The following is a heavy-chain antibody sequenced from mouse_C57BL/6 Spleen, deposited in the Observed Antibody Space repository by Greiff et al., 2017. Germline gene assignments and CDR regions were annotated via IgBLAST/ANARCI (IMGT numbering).Heavy chain of an antibody. V-gene: IGHV1-9*01. D-gene: IGHD3-2*02. Sequence: VQLQESGAELMKPGASVKLSCTATGYTFTGYWIAWVQQSPGHGLEWIGDILPGSGNTNYNEKFEGKATFTADTSSNTDYMQLSSLTTEDSAIYYCARDSSGYYYDMDDWGTGTSVTVSS. J-gene: IGHJ4*01. CDR3: ARDSSGYYYDMDD. CDR2: ILPGSGNT. CDR1: GYTFTGYW.